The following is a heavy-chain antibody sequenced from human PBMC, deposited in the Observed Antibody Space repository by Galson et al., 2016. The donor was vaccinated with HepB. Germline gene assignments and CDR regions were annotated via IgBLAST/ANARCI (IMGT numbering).Heavy chain of an antibody. J-gene: IGHJ6*02. CDR1: EFTFSRYA. D-gene: IGHD4-17*01. V-gene: IGHV3-33*01. CDR2: IWYDGSEK. CDR3: ARGYGDSALYYYYGMDV. Sequence: SLRLSCAASEFTFSRYAMHWVRQAPGKGLEWVAVIWYDGSEKYCVDSVRGRFTISRDNSKNTLYLQMKSLRAEDTAVYYCARGYGDSALYYYYGMDVWGQGTTVTVSS.